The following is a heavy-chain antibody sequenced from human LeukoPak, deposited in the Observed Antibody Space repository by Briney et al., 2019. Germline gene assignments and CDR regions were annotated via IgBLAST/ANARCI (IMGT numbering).Heavy chain of an antibody. D-gene: IGHD2-2*01. J-gene: IGHJ3*01. Sequence: ASVKVSFKASGHTFVSYGISWVRQAPGQGLEWMGWISGYNGKINYAQKFQGRVTMTTDTSTSTAYLELRSLTSEDTAVYYCARRFCSSVSCYDDDAFDVWGQGTLVTVSS. CDR1: GHTFVSYG. V-gene: IGHV1-18*01. CDR3: ARRFCSSVSCYDDDAFDV. CDR2: ISGYNGKI.